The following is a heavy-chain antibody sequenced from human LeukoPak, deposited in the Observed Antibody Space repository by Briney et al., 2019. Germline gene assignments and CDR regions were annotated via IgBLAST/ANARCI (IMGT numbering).Heavy chain of an antibody. V-gene: IGHV4-30-2*01. CDR3: AREPRPRRIAVAGTSGGFAFDI. J-gene: IGHJ3*02. Sequence: PSETLSLTCTVSGGSISSGGYYWSWIRQPPGKGLEWIGYIYHSGSTYYNPSLKSRVTISVDRSKNQFSLKLSSVTAADTAVYYCAREPRPRRIAVAGTSGGFAFDIWGQGTMVTVSS. CDR1: GGSISSGGYY. D-gene: IGHD6-19*01. CDR2: IYHSGST.